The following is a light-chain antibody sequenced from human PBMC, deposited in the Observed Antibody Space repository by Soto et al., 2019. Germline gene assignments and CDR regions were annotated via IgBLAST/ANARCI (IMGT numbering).Light chain of an antibody. CDR3: QQFSSYPLT. CDR2: DAS. Sequence: ESVLTQSPGTLSLSPGERATLSCRASQSASSNYLAWYQQKPGQAPRLLIYDASSRATGIPDRFSGGGSGTDFTLTISRLEPEDFAVYYCQQFSSYPLTFGGGTKVDIK. J-gene: IGKJ4*01. V-gene: IGKV3-20*01. CDR1: QSASSNY.